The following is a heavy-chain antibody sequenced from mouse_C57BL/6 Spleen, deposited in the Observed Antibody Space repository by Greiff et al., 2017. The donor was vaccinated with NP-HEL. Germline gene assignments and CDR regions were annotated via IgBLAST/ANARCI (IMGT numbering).Heavy chain of an antibody. Sequence: QVQLQQSGAELMKPGASVKLSCKATGYTFTGYWIEWVKQRPGHGLEWIGEILPGSGSTNYNEKFKGKATFTADTSSNTAYMQLSSLTTEDSAIYYCARRRGGYYGSSYDGYFDVWGTGTTVTVSS. J-gene: IGHJ1*03. CDR1: GYTFTGYW. V-gene: IGHV1-9*01. CDR3: ARRRGGYYGSSYDGYFDV. D-gene: IGHD1-1*01. CDR2: ILPGSGST.